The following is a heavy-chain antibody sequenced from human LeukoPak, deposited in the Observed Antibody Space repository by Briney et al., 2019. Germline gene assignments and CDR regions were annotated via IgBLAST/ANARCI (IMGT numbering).Heavy chain of an antibody. CDR3: ARDIRRDGYNWIY. J-gene: IGHJ4*02. V-gene: IGHV4-38-2*02. D-gene: IGHD5-24*01. Sequence: SETLSLTCTVSGYSISSGYYWGWIRQPPGKGLEWIGSIYHSGSTYYNPSLKSRVTISVDTSKNRFSLKLSSVTAADTAVYYCARDIRRDGYNWIYWGQGTLVTVSS. CDR2: IYHSGST. CDR1: GYSISSGYY.